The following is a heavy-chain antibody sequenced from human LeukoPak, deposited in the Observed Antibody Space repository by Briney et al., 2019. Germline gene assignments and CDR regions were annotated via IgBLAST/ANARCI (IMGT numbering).Heavy chain of an antibody. J-gene: IGHJ4*02. CDR3: ASGYYYGSGSHRDLFFDY. D-gene: IGHD3-10*01. CDR1: GGTFSSYA. CDR2: IIPIFGTA. V-gene: IGHV1-69*13. Sequence: SVKVSCKASGGTFSSYAISWVRQAPGQGLEWMGGIIPIFGTADYAQKFQGRVTITADVSTSTAYMELSSLRSEDTAVYYCASGYYYGSGSHRDLFFDYWGQGTLVTVSS.